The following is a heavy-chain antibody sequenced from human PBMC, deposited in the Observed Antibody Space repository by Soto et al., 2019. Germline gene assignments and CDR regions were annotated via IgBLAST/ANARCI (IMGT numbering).Heavy chain of an antibody. V-gene: IGHV2-5*02. Sequence: SGPTLVNPTQTLTLTCTFSGVSLSISGLGVGWIRQPPGKALEWLALIYWDDDKRYSPSLKSRLTITKDTSKNQVVLTMTNMDPVDTATYYCAHRTRELELPSWFDPWGQGTLVTVSS. J-gene: IGHJ5*02. CDR2: IYWDDDK. CDR3: AHRTRELELPSWFDP. CDR1: GVSLSISGLG. D-gene: IGHD1-7*01.